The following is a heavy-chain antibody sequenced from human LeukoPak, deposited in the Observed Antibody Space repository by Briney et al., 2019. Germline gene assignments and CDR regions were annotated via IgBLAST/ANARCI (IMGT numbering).Heavy chain of an antibody. Sequence: SETLSLTCTVSGGSISSYYWSWIRQPAGKGLEWIGRIYTSGSTSYNPSLKSRVTMSVDTAKNQFSLKLSSVTAADTAVYYCARAGTVTTAEHYYYYYYMDVWGKGTTVTVSS. CDR3: ARAGTVTTAEHYYYYYYMDV. CDR1: GGSISSYY. J-gene: IGHJ6*03. V-gene: IGHV4-4*07. D-gene: IGHD4-11*01. CDR2: IYTSGST.